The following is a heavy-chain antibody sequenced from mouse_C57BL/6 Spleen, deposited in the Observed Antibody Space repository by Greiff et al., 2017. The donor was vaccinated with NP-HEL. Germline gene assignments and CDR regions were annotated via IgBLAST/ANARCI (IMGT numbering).Heavy chain of an antibody. V-gene: IGHV5-17*01. J-gene: IGHJ4*01. CDR3: ARRIYGSSYVDAMDY. D-gene: IGHD1-1*01. CDR1: GFTFSDYG. Sequence: EVKLQESGGGLVKPGGSLKLSCAASGFTFSDYGMHWVRQAPEKGLEWVAYISSGSSTIYYADTVKGRFTISRDNAKNTLFLQMTSLRSEDTAMYYCARRIYGSSYVDAMDYWGQGTSVTVSS. CDR2: ISSGSSTI.